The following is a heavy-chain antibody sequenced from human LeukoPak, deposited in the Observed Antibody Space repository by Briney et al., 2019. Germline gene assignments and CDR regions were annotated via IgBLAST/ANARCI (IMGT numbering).Heavy chain of an antibody. Sequence: ASVKVSCKASGGTFSSYAISWVRQAPGQGLEWMGRIIPILGIANYAQKFQGRVTITADKSTSTAYMELSSLRSEETAVYYCARDQDREGYDFWSNFYYYGMDVWGQGTAVTVSS. D-gene: IGHD3-3*01. J-gene: IGHJ6*02. CDR1: GGTFSSYA. CDR3: ARDQDREGYDFWSNFYYYGMDV. CDR2: IIPILGIA. V-gene: IGHV1-69*04.